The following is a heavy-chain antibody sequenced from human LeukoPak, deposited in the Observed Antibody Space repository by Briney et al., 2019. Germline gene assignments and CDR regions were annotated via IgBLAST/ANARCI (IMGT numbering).Heavy chain of an antibody. Sequence: GESLKISCKGSGYSFTSYWIGWVRQMPGKGLEWMGIIYPGDSDTRYSPSFQGQVTISADKSISTAYLQWSSLKASDTAMYYCARGPGYCSGGSCYSIAFDIWGQGTMVTVSS. J-gene: IGHJ3*02. CDR1: GYSFTSYW. CDR3: ARGPGYCSGGSCYSIAFDI. D-gene: IGHD2-15*01. CDR2: IYPGDSDT. V-gene: IGHV5-51*01.